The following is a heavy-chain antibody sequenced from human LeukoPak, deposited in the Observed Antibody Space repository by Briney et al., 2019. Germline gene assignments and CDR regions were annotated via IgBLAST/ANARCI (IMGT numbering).Heavy chain of an antibody. J-gene: IGHJ4*02. CDR3: ARDGSFRDGYAFDY. Sequence: ASVKVSCKASGGTFSSYAISWVRQAPGQGLEWMGRIIPILGIANYAQKFQGRVTITADKSTSTAYMELSSLRSEDTAVYYCARDGSFRDGYAFDYWGQGTLVTVSS. CDR2: IIPILGIA. CDR1: GGTFSSYA. D-gene: IGHD5-24*01. V-gene: IGHV1-69*04.